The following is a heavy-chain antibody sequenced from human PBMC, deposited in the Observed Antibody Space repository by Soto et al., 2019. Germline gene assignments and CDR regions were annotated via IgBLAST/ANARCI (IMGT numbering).Heavy chain of an antibody. J-gene: IGHJ4*02. CDR3: ARDKSGSYGRNSYFDY. V-gene: IGHV4-61*01. CDR2: IYYSGST. Sequence: PSETLSLTCTVSGGSVSSGSYYWSWIRQPPGKGLEWIGYIYYSGSTNYNPSLKSRVTISVDTSKNQFSLKLSSVTAADTDVYYCARDKSGSYGRNSYFDYWGQGTLVTVSS. CDR1: GGSVSSGSYY. D-gene: IGHD5-18*01.